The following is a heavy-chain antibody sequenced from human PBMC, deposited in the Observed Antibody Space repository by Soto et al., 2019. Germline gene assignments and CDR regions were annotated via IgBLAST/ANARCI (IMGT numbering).Heavy chain of an antibody. CDR2: INHSGST. D-gene: IGHD6-19*01. J-gene: IGHJ4*02. Sequence: ETLSLTCAVYGGSFSGYYWSWIRQPPGKGLEWIGEINHSGSTNYNPSLKSRVTISVDTSKNQFSLKLSSVTAADTAVYYCARGRKKRGIAVAGTGDYFDYWGQGTLVTVSS. CDR1: GGSFSGYY. CDR3: ARGRKKRGIAVAGTGDYFDY. V-gene: IGHV4-34*01.